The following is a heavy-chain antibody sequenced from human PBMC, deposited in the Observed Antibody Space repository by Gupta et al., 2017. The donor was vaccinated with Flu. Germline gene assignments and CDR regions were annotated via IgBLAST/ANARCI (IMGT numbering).Heavy chain of an antibody. J-gene: IGHJ4*02. CDR2: IHPNTGVT. V-gene: IGHV1-2*02. CDR3: ARYRGVAVAGGLVGADY. D-gene: IGHD6-19*01. Sequence: QVQLVQSGAEVKKPGASVKVSCKASGLTFTDYYIPWVRQATGQGLEWMGWIHPNTGVTNYAQKYQGRVTLTRDTSISTAYMDLSSLRSNDTAVYYCARYRGVAVAGGLVGADYWGQGTLVTVSS. CDR1: GLTFTDYY.